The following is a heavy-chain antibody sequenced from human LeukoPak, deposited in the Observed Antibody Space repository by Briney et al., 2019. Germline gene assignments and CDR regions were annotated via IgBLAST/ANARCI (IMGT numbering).Heavy chain of an antibody. V-gene: IGHV4-61*02. CDR2: IYTSGST. D-gene: IGHD3-3*01. CDR1: GGSISSGSYY. CDR3: ARAGVTIFGVVRYFDY. J-gene: IGHJ4*02. Sequence: SETLSLTCTVSGGSISSGSYYWSWIRQPAGKGLEWIGRIYTSGSTNYNPSLKSRVTISVDTSKNQFSLELSSVTAADTAVYYCARAGVTIFGVVRYFDYWGQGTLVTVSS.